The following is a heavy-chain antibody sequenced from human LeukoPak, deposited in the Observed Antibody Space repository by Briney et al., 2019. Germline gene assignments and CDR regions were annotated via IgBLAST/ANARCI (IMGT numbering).Heavy chain of an antibody. CDR2: IKRIADGGPT. V-gene: IGHV3-15*01. J-gene: IGHJ3*02. CDR1: GFIFSDAW. CDR3: STNQALDI. Sequence: GGSLRLSCAAPGFIFSDAWMTWVRQAPGKGLEWVGRIKRIADGGPTDYAAPVKGRFTISRDDSKNTLYLQMNSLKIEDTAVYYCSTNQALDIWGQGTKVTVSS.